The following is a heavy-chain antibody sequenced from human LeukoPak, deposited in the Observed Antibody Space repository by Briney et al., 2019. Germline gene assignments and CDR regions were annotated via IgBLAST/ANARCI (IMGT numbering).Heavy chain of an antibody. CDR2: ISPYNGNT. V-gene: IGHV1-18*01. Sequence: GASVKVSCKASGYTFTSHGINWVRQAPGQGLEWMGWISPYNGNTDYAQELQGRVTMTTDTSTNTAYMELRSLRSDDTAVYYCARGRSASGSYYVYWGQGTLVTVSS. D-gene: IGHD1-26*01. CDR1: GYTFTSHG. J-gene: IGHJ4*02. CDR3: ARGRSASGSYYVY.